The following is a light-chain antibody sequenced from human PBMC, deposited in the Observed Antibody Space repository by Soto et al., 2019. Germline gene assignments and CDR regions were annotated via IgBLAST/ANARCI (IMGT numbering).Light chain of an antibody. CDR3: SSYKRGATLV. CDR1: SSDVGSYNL. V-gene: IGLV2-14*02. J-gene: IGLJ2*01. CDR2: EGS. Sequence: QSALTQPASVSGSPGQSITISCTGTSSDVGSYNLVSWYQQHPGKAPKLMIYEGSKRPSGVSNRFSGSKSGNTASLTISGLQAEDEADYYCSSYKRGATLVFGGGTKLTVL.